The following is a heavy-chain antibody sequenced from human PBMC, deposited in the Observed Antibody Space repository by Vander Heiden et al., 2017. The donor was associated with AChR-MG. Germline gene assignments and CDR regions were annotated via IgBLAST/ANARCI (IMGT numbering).Heavy chain of an antibody. CDR1: GGTFSSYA. J-gene: IGHJ4*02. CDR3: ARVGSSGYYDY. D-gene: IGHD3-22*01. V-gene: IGHV1-69*01. CDR2: IIPIFGTA. Sequence: QVQLVQSGAEVKKPGSSVKVPCTASGGTFSSYAISWVRQAPGQGLEWMGGIIPIFGTANYAQKFQGRVTITADESTSTAYMELSSLRSEDTAVYYCARVGSSGYYDYWGQGTLVTVSS.